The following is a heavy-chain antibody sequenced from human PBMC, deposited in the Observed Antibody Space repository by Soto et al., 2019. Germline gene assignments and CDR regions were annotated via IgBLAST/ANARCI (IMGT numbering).Heavy chain of an antibody. Sequence: QVQLVQSGAEVKKPGASVKVSCKASGYTFTGYYIHWMRQAPGQGLEWMGRINPNSGDTNYAQKFQGSXXMXRXXSISTAYMELSRLTSDDTAVYFCARKGPSGSYYTHWGQGTLVTVSS. V-gene: IGHV1-2*04. CDR3: ARKGPSGSYYTH. J-gene: IGHJ4*02. CDR2: INPNSGDT. D-gene: IGHD1-26*01. CDR1: GYTFTGYY.